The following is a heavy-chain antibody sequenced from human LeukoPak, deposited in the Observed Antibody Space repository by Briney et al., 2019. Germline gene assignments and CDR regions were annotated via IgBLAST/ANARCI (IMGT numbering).Heavy chain of an antibody. Sequence: PGGSLRLSCAPSGFSFSAFWMSWVRQGPGKGLEWVATINPDGSQQYSVDSVRGRFTLSRDNAKNSLYLRMNSLSADDTAVYYCVRLFGGVTTFDYWGQGPLVPSPQ. D-gene: IGHD4-17*01. V-gene: IGHV3-7*01. CDR3: VRLFGGVTTFDY. CDR2: INPDGSQQ. J-gene: IGHJ4*02. CDR1: GFSFSAFW.